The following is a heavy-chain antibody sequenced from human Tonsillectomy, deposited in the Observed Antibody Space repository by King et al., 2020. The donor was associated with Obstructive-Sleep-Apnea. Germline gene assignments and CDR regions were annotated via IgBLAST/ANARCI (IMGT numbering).Heavy chain of an antibody. J-gene: IGHJ4*02. CDR3: AKTHHTRDIWFFDY. CDR1: GFTFSSYD. Sequence: QVQLVESGGGVVQPGRSLRLSCAASGFTFSSYDMHWVRQAPGKGLEWVALISYDGSNEYYADSVKGRFTFSRGNSKNTLYLQMNSLRAEDTAVYYCAKTHHTRDIWFFDYWGQGALVTVSS. V-gene: IGHV3-30*18. D-gene: IGHD5-24*01. CDR2: ISYDGSNE.